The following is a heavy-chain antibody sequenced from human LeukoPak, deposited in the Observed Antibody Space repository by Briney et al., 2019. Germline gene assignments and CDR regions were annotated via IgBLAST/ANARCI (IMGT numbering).Heavy chain of an antibody. J-gene: IGHJ3*02. Sequence: ASVKVSCKASGYTFTTYYIHWVRQAPGQGLEWMGIISPSGGSTSYAQKFQGRVTLTRDTFTSTVYMELSSLSSEDTAVYYCTRTYYYDSSGYYYGRDAFDIWGQGTMVTVSS. V-gene: IGHV1-46*01. CDR3: TRTYYYDSSGYYYGRDAFDI. CDR1: GYTFTTYY. CDR2: ISPSGGST. D-gene: IGHD3-22*01.